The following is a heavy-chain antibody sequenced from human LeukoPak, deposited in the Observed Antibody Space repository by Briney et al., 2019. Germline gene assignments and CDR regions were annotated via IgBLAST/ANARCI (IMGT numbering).Heavy chain of an antibody. CDR2: IYYSGST. D-gene: IGHD2-2*01. Sequence: SQTLSLTCTVSGGSISSYYWSWIRQPPGKGLEWIGYIYYSGSTNYNPSLKSRVTISIDTSKNQFSLKLRSVTAADTAVYYCANKVYCSTTSCYHAGYWGQGTLVTVSS. CDR1: GGSISSYY. CDR3: ANKVYCSTTSCYHAGY. J-gene: IGHJ4*02. V-gene: IGHV4-59*12.